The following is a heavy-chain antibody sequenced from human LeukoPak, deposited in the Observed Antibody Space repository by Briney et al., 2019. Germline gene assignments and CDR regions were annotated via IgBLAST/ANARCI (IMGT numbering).Heavy chain of an antibody. CDR1: GGSLSSIYYY. D-gene: IGHD3-9*01. V-gene: IGHV4-39*01. CDR3: ARRVYDILTGYYTVDY. Sequence: KPSETLSLTCTVSGGSLSSIYYYLGWIRQPPGKGLEWIGSIYFSGSTYYNSSLTSRVAISADTSKNQFYLKLSSVTAADTAVYYCARRVYDILTGYYTVDYWGQGTLVTVSS. CDR2: IYFSGST. J-gene: IGHJ4*02.